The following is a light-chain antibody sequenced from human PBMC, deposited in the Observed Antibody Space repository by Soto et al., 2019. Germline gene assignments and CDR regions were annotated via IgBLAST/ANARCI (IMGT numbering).Light chain of an antibody. V-gene: IGLV8-61*01. Sequence: QAVVTQGPSVSVSPGGTVTLTCGLSSGSVSTDYYPSWYQQTPGQAPRTLIYNTNTRSSGVPDRYSGSILGNKAALTIAGAQTDDESVYYCMLYMGSGICFFGGGTKVTVL. CDR1: SGSVSTDYY. J-gene: IGLJ2*01. CDR2: NTN. CDR3: MLYMGSGICF.